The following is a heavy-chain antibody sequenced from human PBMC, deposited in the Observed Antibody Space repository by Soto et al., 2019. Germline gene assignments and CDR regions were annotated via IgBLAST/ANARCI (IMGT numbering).Heavy chain of an antibody. J-gene: IGHJ4*02. V-gene: IGHV3-13*01. CDR2: IGTAGDT. Sequence: GGALRRSCVASGFTCSSYDMHWVRQATGKGLEWVSAIGTAGDTYYPGSVKGRFTISRENAKNSLYLQMNSLRAGDTAVYYCARGRWSDYWGQGTLVTVSS. CDR3: ARGRWSDY. D-gene: IGHD2-8*01. CDR1: GFTCSSYD.